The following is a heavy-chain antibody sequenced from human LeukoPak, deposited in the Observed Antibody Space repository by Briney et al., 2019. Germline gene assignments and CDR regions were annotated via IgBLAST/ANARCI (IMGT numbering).Heavy chain of an antibody. V-gene: IGHV4-38-2*01. CDR3: ARHYQLLDRVFYYYDYMDV. CDR1: GYSISRGYY. CDR2: IYHSGST. J-gene: IGHJ6*03. Sequence: SETLPLTCAVSGYSISRGYYWGWIRQPPGKGLEWIGSIYHSGSTYYNPSLKSRVTISVDTSKNQFSLKLSSVTAADTAVYYSARHYQLLDRVFYYYDYMDVWGKGTTVTVSS. D-gene: IGHD2-2*01.